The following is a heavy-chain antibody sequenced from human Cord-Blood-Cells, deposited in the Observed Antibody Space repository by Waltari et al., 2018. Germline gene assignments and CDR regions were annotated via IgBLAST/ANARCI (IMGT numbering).Heavy chain of an antibody. V-gene: IGHV4-34*01. Sequence: QVQLQQWGAGLLKPSETLSLTCAVYGGSFCGSYWSWIRQPPGKGLEWIGEINHSGSTNYNPSLKSRVTISVDTSKNQFSLKLSSVTAADTAVYYCARGPPAYYFDYWGQGTLVTVSS. J-gene: IGHJ4*02. CDR2: INHSGST. CDR3: ARGPPAYYFDY. CDR1: GGSFCGSY.